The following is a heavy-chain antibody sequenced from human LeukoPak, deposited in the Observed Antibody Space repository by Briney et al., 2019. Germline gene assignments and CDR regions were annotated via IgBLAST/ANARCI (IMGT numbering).Heavy chain of an antibody. CDR1: DASVTTYS. CDR3: ARDHYGSGSYKAYFDY. CDR2: VYSSGAT. V-gene: IGHV4-4*07. Sequence: NSSETLSLTCTVSDASVTTYSWSWLRQPAGKGLEWIGRVYSSGATKYNPSLKGRVTISADTSKNQFSLKLPSVTAADTAVYYCARDHYGSGSYKAYFDYWGHGIQVTVSS. D-gene: IGHD3-10*01. J-gene: IGHJ4*01.